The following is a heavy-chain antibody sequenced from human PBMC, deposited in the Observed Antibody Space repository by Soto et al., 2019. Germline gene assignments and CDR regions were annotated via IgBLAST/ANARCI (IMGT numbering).Heavy chain of an antibody. CDR2: IYYSGST. J-gene: IGHJ4*02. D-gene: IGHD5-18*01. Sequence: QVQLQESGPGLVKPSETLSLTCIVSGGSISNYYWSWIRQPPGKGLEWIGYIYYSGSTNYNPSLTSRVTISVDTSKNQFSLKLSSVTAADTAVYYCARNRYRYGVYYFDYWGQGTLVTVSS. V-gene: IGHV4-59*08. CDR1: GGSISNYY. CDR3: ARNRYRYGVYYFDY.